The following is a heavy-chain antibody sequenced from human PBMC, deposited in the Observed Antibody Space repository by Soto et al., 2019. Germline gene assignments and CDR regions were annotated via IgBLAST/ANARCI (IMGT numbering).Heavy chain of an antibody. J-gene: IGHJ1*01. CDR1: GFTFSTYA. Sequence: EVQLLESGGGLVQPGGSLRLSCAASGFTFSTYAMNWIRQAPGKGLEWVSAIAGGADSTDYADSVRGRFTISRVNSKNTIYLQMNRLRSEDTAVYYWANDACRMHFGSGPTWGQGARVSVSS. D-gene: IGHD3-3*02. CDR2: IAGGADST. CDR3: ANDACRMHFGSGPT. V-gene: IGHV3-23*01.